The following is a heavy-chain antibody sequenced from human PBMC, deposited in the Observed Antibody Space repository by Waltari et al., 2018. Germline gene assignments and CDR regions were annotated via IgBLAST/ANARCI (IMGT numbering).Heavy chain of an antibody. CDR1: GGPFGSYG. D-gene: IGHD3-16*01. CDR3: ARRQLGGPFDP. CDR2: IIPIFGTAP. J-gene: IGHJ5*02. Sequence: QVQLVQSGAEVKKPGSSVKVSCKAPGGPFGSYGITWVRQAPGEGLEWMGGIIPIFGTAPNYAQKFQGRLTVTADESTATVYMDLSGLRSDDTAVYYCARRQLGGPFDPWGQGTLVSVSS. V-gene: IGHV1-69*12.